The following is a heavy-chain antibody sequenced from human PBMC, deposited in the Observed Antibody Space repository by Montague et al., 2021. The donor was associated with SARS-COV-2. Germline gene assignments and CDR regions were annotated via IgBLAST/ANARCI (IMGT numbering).Heavy chain of an antibody. D-gene: IGHD4-23*01. V-gene: IGHV3-23*01. CDR3: AKDRGGNSDWYFDL. Sequence: SLRLSFAASGFPFSSYAMSWVRQAPGKGLEWVSGISSSGGHTYYADSVKGRSTISRDNSKNTLYLQMNSLGAEDTAVYYCAKDRGGNSDWYFDLWGRGTLVIGSS. CDR2: ISSSGGHT. CDR1: GFPFSSYA. J-gene: IGHJ2*01.